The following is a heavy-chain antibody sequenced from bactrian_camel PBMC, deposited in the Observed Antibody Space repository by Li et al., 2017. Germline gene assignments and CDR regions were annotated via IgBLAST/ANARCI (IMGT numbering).Heavy chain of an antibody. V-gene: IGHV3S63*01. J-gene: IGHJ4*01. CDR3: AADGGKYGGPYCDSSYKFAY. CDR1: ESHNVDYC. Sequence: VQLVESGGGSAQAGGSLRLTCVLTESHNVDYCMGWYRQTAGKERQAVAHIYSGEDSALYADSVKGRFTISRHGNTINLQMYSLSTEDTAVYYCAADGGKYGGPYCDSSYKFAYWGQGTQVTVS. D-gene: IGHD7*01. CDR2: IYSGEDSA.